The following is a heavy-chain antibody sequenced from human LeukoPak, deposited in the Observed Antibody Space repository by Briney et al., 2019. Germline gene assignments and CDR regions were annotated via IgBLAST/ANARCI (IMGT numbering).Heavy chain of an antibody. CDR1: GYTFTSYD. D-gene: IGHD6-13*01. CDR2: MNPNSGNT. J-gene: IGHJ4*02. CDR3: ARGGGSSWYYY. V-gene: IGHV1-8*01. Sequence: ASVKVSCKASGYTFTSYDINWMRQSTGQGHEWMGWMNPNSGNTAYAQKFQGRVTMTRNTSISTAYMELSSLRSEDTVVYFCARGGGSSWYYYWGQGTLVTVSS.